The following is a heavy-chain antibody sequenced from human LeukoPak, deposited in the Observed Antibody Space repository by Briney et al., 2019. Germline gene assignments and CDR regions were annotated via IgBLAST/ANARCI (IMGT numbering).Heavy chain of an antibody. CDR1: GGTFSSYA. J-gene: IGHJ6*03. D-gene: IGHD3-9*01. V-gene: IGHV1-69*05. CDR2: IIPIFGTA. Sequence: SVKVSCKASGGTFSSYAISWVGQAPGQGLEWMGGIIPIFGTANYAPKFQGRVTITTDESTSTAYMELSSLRSEDTAVYYCARGPDMLTGYYIYYYYYMDVWGKGTTVTVSS. CDR3: ARGPDMLTGYYIYYYYYMDV.